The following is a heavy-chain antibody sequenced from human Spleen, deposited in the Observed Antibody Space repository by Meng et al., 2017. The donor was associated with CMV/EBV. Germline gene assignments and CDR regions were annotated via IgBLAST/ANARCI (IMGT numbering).Heavy chain of an antibody. CDR1: GFTFSDYY. D-gene: IGHD4-11*01. Sequence: GGSLRLSCAASGFTFSDYYMNWVRQAPGKGLEWVSSISSSSTIYYADSVKGRFTISRDNAKNSLYLQMNSLRAEDTAVYYCAREVPYSNYGMDVWGQGTTVTVSS. CDR3: AREVPYSNYGMDV. J-gene: IGHJ6*02. CDR2: ISSSSTI. V-gene: IGHV3-69-1*02.